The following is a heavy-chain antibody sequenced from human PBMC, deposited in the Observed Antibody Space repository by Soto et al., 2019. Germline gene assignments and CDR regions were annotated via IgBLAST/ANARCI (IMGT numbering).Heavy chain of an antibody. CDR3: ARDQGYYGSGSYYKPPGYYYYGMEV. CDR2: IYYSGST. CDR1: GCSISSYY. Sequence: PXKTLSLTCTVSGCSISSYYWSWIRQPPGKGLDWIGYIYYSGSTNYNPSLKSRVTISVDTSKNQFSLKLSSVTAADTAVYYCARDQGYYGSGSYYKPPGYYYYGMEVWGKGTTVTVSS. J-gene: IGHJ6*04. V-gene: IGHV4-59*01. D-gene: IGHD3-10*01.